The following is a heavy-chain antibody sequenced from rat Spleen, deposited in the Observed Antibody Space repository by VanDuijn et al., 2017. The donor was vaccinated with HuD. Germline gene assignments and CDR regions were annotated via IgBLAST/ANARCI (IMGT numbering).Heavy chain of an antibody. CDR3: GRDPAFYGYIDY. D-gene: IGHD1-11*01. CDR2: MRYNGDT. V-gene: IGHV2-63*01. J-gene: IGHJ2*01. Sequence: QVQLKESGPGLVQPSQTLSLTCTVSGFSLSNYGVIWVRQPPGKGLDWMGRMRYNGDTSYNSVLKSRLSISRDTSKSQVYLKMNSLQTEDTATYYCGRDPAFYGYIDYWGQGVMVTVSS. CDR1: GFSLSNYG.